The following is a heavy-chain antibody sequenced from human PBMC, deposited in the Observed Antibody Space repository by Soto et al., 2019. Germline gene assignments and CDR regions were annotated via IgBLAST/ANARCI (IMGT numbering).Heavy chain of an antibody. CDR2: IDSTGSYI. D-gene: IGHD6-13*01. CDR1: GFTFSSYG. V-gene: IGHV3-21*01. CDR3: ATDGAAGSVVGV. J-gene: IGHJ6*02. Sequence: GSLRLSCAAPGFTFSSYGMNWVRQAPGKGLEWVSSIDSTGSYIYYADSVKGRLTISRDNARNSLYLHLNSLRTDDTAVYYCATDGAAGSVVGVWGQGTTVTVSS.